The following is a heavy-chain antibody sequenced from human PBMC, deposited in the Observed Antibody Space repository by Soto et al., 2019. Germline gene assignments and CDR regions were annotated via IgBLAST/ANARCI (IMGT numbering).Heavy chain of an antibody. J-gene: IGHJ6*03. V-gene: IGHV1-69*02. CDR1: GGTFSSYT. CDR3: AGELGYCSSTSCYYYMDV. D-gene: IGHD2-2*01. CDR2: IIPILCIA. Sequence: QVQLVQSGAEVKQPGSSVKVSCNASGGTFSSYTISWVRQAPVQGLDWMGRIIPILCIANYAQKFQGRVTITADKSTSTAYMELSSLRSEDTAVYYCAGELGYCSSTSCYYYMDVWGKGTTVTVSS.